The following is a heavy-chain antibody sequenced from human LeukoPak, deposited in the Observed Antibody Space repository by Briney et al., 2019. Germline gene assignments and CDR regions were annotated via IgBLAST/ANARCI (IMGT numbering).Heavy chain of an antibody. CDR1: GFTFSSYA. J-gene: IGHJ4*02. V-gene: IGHV3-23*01. Sequence: GGSLRLSCAASGFTFSSYAMSWVRRAPGKGLGWVSAISGSGDSTYYADSVKGRFTISRDNSKNTLYLQMNSLRAEDTAVYYCAIGWELHRFGYWGQGTLVTVSS. CDR3: AIGWELHRFGY. CDR2: ISGSGDST. D-gene: IGHD1-26*01.